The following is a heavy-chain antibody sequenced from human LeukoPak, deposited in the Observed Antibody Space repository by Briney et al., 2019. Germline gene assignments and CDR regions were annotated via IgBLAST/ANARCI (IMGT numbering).Heavy chain of an antibody. V-gene: IGHV3-48*01. CDR1: GFTFSVYG. CDR3: ARGFGFFEEGDTPYYFDY. Sequence: GGSLRLSCAASGFTFSVYGMNWVRQAPGKGLEWISYISSSTSTINYADSVKGRFTISRDDANNSLFLQMHSLGVEDTAVYYCARGFGFFEEGDTPYYFDYWGQGTLVTVSS. CDR2: ISSSTSTI. J-gene: IGHJ4*02. D-gene: IGHD3-3*01.